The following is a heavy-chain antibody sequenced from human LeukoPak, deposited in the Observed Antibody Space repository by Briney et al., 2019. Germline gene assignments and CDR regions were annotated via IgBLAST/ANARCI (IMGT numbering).Heavy chain of an antibody. CDR2: IGGSGDSI. D-gene: IGHD1-7*01. Sequence: PGGSLRLSCAASGFTFSDYTMDWVRPAPGKGLEWVSSIGGSGDSIYYADSVKGRFTISRDNAKNSLDLQMNSLRAEDTAVYYCARDRNWNYDYWGQGTLVTVSS. J-gene: IGHJ4*02. CDR3: ARDRNWNYDY. V-gene: IGHV3-21*01. CDR1: GFTFSDYT.